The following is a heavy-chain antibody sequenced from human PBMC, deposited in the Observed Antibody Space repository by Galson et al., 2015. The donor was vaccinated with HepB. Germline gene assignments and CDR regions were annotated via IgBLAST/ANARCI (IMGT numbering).Heavy chain of an antibody. D-gene: IGHD6-13*01. V-gene: IGHV3-48*04. CDR3: ARDLTGYSSTWRRYWFFDL. CDR1: GFTFSSYS. J-gene: IGHJ2*01. CDR2: ISSSSTTI. Sequence: SLRLSCAASGFTFSSYSMNWVRQAPGKGLEWVSFISSSSTTIYYADSVKGRFTISRDDAKNSRYLHMNSLRAEDTAVYYCARDLTGYSSTWRRYWFFDLWGRGTLVTVSS.